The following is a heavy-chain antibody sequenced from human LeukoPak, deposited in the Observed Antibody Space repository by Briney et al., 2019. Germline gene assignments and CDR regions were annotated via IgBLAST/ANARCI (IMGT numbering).Heavy chain of an antibody. CDR1: GYTLTELS. CDR3: ARGSRAHSGYDLEDY. J-gene: IGHJ4*02. D-gene: IGHD5-12*01. V-gene: IGHV1-24*01. Sequence: ASVKVSCKVSGYTLTELSMHWVRQAPGKGLEWMGGFDPEDGETIYAQKFQGRVTMTEDTSTDTAYMELSSLRSDDTAVYYCARGSRAHSGYDLEDYWGQGTLVTVSS. CDR2: FDPEDGET.